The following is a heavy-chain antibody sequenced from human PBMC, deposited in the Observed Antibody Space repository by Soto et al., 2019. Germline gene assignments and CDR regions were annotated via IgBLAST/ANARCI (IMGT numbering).Heavy chain of an antibody. D-gene: IGHD4-17*01. CDR2: ISSSSSTI. CDR1: GFTFSSYS. CDR3: ASMGDYGDYGAKYYFDD. V-gene: IGHV3-48*02. Sequence: EVQLVESGGGLVQPGGSLRLSCAASGFTFSSYSMNWVRQAPGKGLEWVSYISSSSSTIYYADSVKGRFTISRDNAKNSLHLQMNSLRDEDTAVYYCASMGDYGDYGAKYYFDDWGQGTLVTVSS. J-gene: IGHJ4*02.